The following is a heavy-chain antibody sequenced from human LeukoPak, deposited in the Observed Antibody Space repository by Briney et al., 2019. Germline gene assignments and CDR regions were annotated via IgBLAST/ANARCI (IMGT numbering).Heavy chain of an antibody. V-gene: IGHV3-74*01. CDR2: IKSDGST. CDR1: GFTFSSYC. D-gene: IGHD3-22*01. CDR3: ARAPSEIGVYYPEYFRH. Sequence: GGPLRLSCAASGFTFSSYCMHWVRQAPGKGLVWVSRIKSDGSTNYADSVKGRFTISIDNAKNTLSLQMNSRRAEDTGVYYCARAPSEIGVYYPEYFRHWGQGTLVTVSS. J-gene: IGHJ1*01.